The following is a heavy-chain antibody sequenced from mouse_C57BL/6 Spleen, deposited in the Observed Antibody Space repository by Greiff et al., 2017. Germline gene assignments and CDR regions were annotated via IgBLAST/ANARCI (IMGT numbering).Heavy chain of an antibody. CDR3: ARDRIYYGNFSPFFDY. V-gene: IGHV5-4*01. J-gene: IGHJ2*01. CDR1: GFTFSSYA. Sequence: EVQGVESGGGLVKPGGSLKLSCAASGFTFSSYAMSWVRQTPEKRLEWVATISDGGSYTYYPDNVKGRFTISRDNAKNNLYLQMSHLKSEDTAMYYCARDRIYYGNFSPFFDYWGQGTTLTVSS. CDR2: ISDGGSYT. D-gene: IGHD2-1*01.